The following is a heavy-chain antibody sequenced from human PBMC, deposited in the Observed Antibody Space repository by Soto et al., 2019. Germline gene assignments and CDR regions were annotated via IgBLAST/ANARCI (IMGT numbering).Heavy chain of an antibody. Sequence: GASVKVSCKASGYTFTSYAMHWVRQAPGQRLEWMGWINAGNGNTKYSQKCQGRVTITRDTSASTAYMELSSLRSEDTAVYYCARGIENYYDSSGPVPLWYYYGMDVWGQGTTVTVSS. D-gene: IGHD3-22*01. CDR1: GYTFTSYA. V-gene: IGHV1-3*01. CDR2: INAGNGNT. J-gene: IGHJ6*02. CDR3: ARGIENYYDSSGPVPLWYYYGMDV.